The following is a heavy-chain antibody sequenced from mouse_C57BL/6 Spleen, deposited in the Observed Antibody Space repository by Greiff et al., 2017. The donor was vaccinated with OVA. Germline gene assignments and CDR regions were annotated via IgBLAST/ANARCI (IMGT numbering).Heavy chain of an antibody. CDR3: ARGGIYDWFAY. CDR2: INYDGSST. J-gene: IGHJ3*01. CDR1: GFTFSDYY. V-gene: IGHV5-16*01. Sequence: EVKLVESEGGLVQPGSSMKLSCTASGFTFSDYYMAWVRQVPEKGLEWVANINYDGSSTYYLESLKSRFIISRDNAKNILYLQMSSLKSEDTATYYCARGGIYDWFAYWGQGTLVTVSA. D-gene: IGHD2-12*01.